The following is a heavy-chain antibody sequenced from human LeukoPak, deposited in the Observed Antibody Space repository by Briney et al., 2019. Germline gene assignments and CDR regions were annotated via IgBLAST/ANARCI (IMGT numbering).Heavy chain of an antibody. CDR2: IYTSGST. V-gene: IGHV4-61*02. CDR1: GDSISSGTYY. J-gene: IGHJ5*02. CDR3: ARVRTPNWFDP. Sequence: SETLSLTCTVSGDSISSGTYYWSWIRQPAGKGLEWIGRIYTSGSTNYNPSLKSRVTISVDTSKNQFSLKLSSVTAADTAVYYCARVRTPNWFDPWGQGTLVTVSS. D-gene: IGHD1-1*01.